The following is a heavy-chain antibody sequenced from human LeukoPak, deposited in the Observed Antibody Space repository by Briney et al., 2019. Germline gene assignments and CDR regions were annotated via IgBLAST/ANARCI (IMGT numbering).Heavy chain of an antibody. Sequence: PSETLSLTCTVSGGSISSSSYYWGWIRQPPGKGLEWIRSIYYSGSTYYNPSLKSRVTISVDTSKNQFSLKLSSVTAADTAVYYCAREGYYGSGYPFDYWGQGTLVTVSS. CDR3: AREGYYGSGYPFDY. CDR2: IYYSGST. J-gene: IGHJ4*02. D-gene: IGHD3-10*01. CDR1: GGSISSSSYY. V-gene: IGHV4-39*07.